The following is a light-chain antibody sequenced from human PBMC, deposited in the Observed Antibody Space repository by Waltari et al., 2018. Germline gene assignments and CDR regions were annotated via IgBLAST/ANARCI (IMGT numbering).Light chain of an antibody. J-gene: IGLJ2*01. CDR3: QSYDSSPGVV. V-gene: IGLV1-40*01. CDR1: SSNIGAGFD. CDR2: GNN. Sequence: QSVLTQPPSVSGAPGQRVTISCTGSSSNIGAGFDVHWYQQPSSTAPKLLLHGNNRRPPGVPDRFSASKSGTSASLAITGLQAEDEADYYCQSYDSSPGVVFGGGTKLTVL.